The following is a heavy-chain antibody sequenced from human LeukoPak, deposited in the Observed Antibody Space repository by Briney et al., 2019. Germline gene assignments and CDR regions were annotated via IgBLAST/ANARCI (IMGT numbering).Heavy chain of an antibody. V-gene: IGHV3-21*01. D-gene: IGHD2-2*01. CDR2: ISSSSSYI. J-gene: IGHJ5*02. Sequence: GGSLRLSCAASGFTFSSYSMNWVRQAPGKGLEWVSSISSSSSYIYYADSVKGRFTISRDNAKNSLYLQMNSLRAEDTAVYYCARDRVPAAALRGPHWFDPWGQGTLVTVSS. CDR1: GFTFSSYS. CDR3: ARDRVPAAALRGPHWFDP.